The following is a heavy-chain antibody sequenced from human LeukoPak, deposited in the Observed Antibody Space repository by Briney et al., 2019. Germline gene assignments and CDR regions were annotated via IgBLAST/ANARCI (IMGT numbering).Heavy chain of an antibody. Sequence: ASVKVSCKASGGTFSSYAISWVRQAPGQGLEWMGGIIPIFGTANYAQKFQGRVTITTDESTSTAYMELSSLRSEDTAVYYCARETIHYYYDSSCYLFDYWGQGTLVTVSS. CDR2: IIPIFGTA. CDR3: ARETIHYYYDSSCYLFDY. J-gene: IGHJ4*02. V-gene: IGHV1-69*05. CDR1: GGTFSSYA. D-gene: IGHD3-22*01.